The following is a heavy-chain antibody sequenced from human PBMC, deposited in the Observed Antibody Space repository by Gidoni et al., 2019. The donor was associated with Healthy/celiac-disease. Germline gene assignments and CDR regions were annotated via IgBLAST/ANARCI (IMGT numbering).Heavy chain of an antibody. D-gene: IGHD5-12*01. CDR1: GYTFTSYY. CDR2: INPSGGST. V-gene: IGHV1-46*01. Sequence: QVQLVQSGAEVKKPGASVKVSCKASGYTFTSYYMPWVRQAPGQGLEWMGIINPSGGSTSYAQKFQGRVTMTRDTSTSTVYMELSSLRSEDTAVYYCAGGYDYSSYYYYGMDVWGQGTTVTVSS. J-gene: IGHJ6*02. CDR3: AGGYDYSSYYYYGMDV.